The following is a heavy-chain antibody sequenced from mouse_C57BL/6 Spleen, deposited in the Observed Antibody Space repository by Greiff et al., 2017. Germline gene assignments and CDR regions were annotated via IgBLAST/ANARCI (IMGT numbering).Heavy chain of an antibody. CDR2: IDPSDSET. Sequence: QVQLQQPGAELVRPGSSVKLSCKASGYTFTSYWMHWVKQRPIQGLEWIGNIDPSDSETHYNQKFKDKATLTVDKSSSTAYMQLSSLTSEDSAVYYCALYGNPYAMDYWGQGTSCTVSS. CDR1: GYTFTSYW. CDR3: ALYGNPYAMDY. D-gene: IGHD2-1*01. J-gene: IGHJ4*01. V-gene: IGHV1-52*01.